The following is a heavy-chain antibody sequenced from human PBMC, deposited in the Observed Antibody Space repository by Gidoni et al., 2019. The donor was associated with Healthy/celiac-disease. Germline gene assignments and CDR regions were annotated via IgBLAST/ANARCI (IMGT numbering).Heavy chain of an antibody. J-gene: IGHJ3*02. CDR2: IYPGDSDT. D-gene: IGHD3-9*01. Sequence: EVQLVQSGAAVKQPGESLKISCKGSGYSFTSYWIGWVRQMPGKGLEWMGIIYPGDSDTRYSPSFQGQVTISADKSISTAYLQWSSLKASDTAMYYCARGFTAVDWLLWGGAFDIWGQGTMVTVSS. V-gene: IGHV5-51*01. CDR1: GYSFTSYW. CDR3: ARGFTAVDWLLWGGAFDI.